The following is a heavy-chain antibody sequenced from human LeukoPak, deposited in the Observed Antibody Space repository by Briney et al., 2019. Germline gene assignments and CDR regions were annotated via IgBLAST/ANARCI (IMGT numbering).Heavy chain of an antibody. CDR1: GGSIRSGGYY. J-gene: IGHJ5*02. V-gene: IGHV4-31*03. D-gene: IGHD3-10*01. CDR2: IYYSGST. Sequence: PSETLSLTCTVSGGSIRSGGYYWSWIRQHPGKGLEWIGYIYYSGSTYYNPSLKSRVTISVDTSKNQFSLKLSSVTAADTAVYYCARDDYGSGSANWFDPWGQGTLVTVSS. CDR3: ARDDYGSGSANWFDP.